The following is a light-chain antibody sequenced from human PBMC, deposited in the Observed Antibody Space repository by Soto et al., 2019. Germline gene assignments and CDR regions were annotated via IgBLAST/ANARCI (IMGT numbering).Light chain of an antibody. V-gene: IGKV3-15*01. Sequence: EIVMTQSPATLSVSPGERATLSCRASQSVSNNLAWYQQKPGQAPRRLIYHASTGATGIPARFSGSESGTELTLTISSVQSEDFAVYYCQQYNEWPLTFGGGTKVEIK. CDR1: QSVSNN. CDR3: QQYNEWPLT. J-gene: IGKJ4*01. CDR2: HAS.